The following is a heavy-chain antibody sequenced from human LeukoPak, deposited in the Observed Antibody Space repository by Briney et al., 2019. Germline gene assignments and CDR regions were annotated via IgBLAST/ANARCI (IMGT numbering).Heavy chain of an antibody. D-gene: IGHD2-15*01. CDR3: AKAPHCSGVSCYLYYFDD. CDR1: GFTFSSYA. J-gene: IGHJ4*02. V-gene: IGHV3-23*01. CDR2: ISGSGGST. Sequence: PGGSLRLSCAASGFTFSSYAMSWVRQAPGKGLEWVSTISGSGGSTFYADSVKGRFTISRDNSKNTLYLQMNSLRAEDTAVHYCAKAPHCSGVSCYLYYFDDWGQGTLVTVSS.